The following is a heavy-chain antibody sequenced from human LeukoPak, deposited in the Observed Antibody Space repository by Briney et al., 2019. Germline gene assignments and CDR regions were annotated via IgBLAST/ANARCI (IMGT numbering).Heavy chain of an antibody. D-gene: IGHD1-26*01. CDR2: ISTYNGYT. Sequence: ASVNVSCKASGYTFSNYGISWVRQAPGQGLEWMGWISTYNGYTNYAQKLQGRVTMTTETSTSTAYMELRSLRSDDTAVYYCARDSVGDTSSGYWGQGTLVTVSS. J-gene: IGHJ4*02. CDR3: ARDSVGDTSSGY. V-gene: IGHV1-18*01. CDR1: GYTFSNYG.